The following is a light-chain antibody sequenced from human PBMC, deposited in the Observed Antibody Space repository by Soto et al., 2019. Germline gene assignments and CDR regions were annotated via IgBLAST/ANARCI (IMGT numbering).Light chain of an antibody. Sequence: DIQMTQSPSTLSASVGDRVTVTCRASQSISSWLAWYQQKPGKAPRLLIYDASSMPTGIPARFSGSGSGTDFTLTISSLEPEDFAVYYCQQRSNWPRTFGQGTKVDIK. CDR1: QSISSW. CDR3: QQRSNWPRT. J-gene: IGKJ1*01. V-gene: IGKV1-5*01. CDR2: DAS.